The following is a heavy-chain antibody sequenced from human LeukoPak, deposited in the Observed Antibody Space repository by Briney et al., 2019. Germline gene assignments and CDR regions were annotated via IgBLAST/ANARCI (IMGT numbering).Heavy chain of an antibody. CDR2: ISAYNGNT. D-gene: IGHD3-10*01. J-gene: IGHJ5*02. CDR1: GYTFTSYG. CDR3: ARDHTITMVRGIINWFDP. Sequence: VASVKVSCKASGYTFTSYGIGWVRQAPGQGLEWMGWISAYNGNTNYAQKLQGRVTMTKDTSTSTAYMELRSLRSDETAVYYCARDHTITMVRGIINWFDPWGQGTLVTVSS. V-gene: IGHV1-18*01.